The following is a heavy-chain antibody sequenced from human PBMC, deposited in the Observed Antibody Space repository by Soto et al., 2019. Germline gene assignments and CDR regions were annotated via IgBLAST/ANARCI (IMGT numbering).Heavy chain of an antibody. CDR2: ISYDGSNK. J-gene: IGHJ6*02. Sequence: GGSLRLSCGASGFTFSSYAMHWVRQAPGKGLEWVAVISYDGSNKYYADSVKGRFTISRDNSKNTLYLQMNSLRAEDTAVYYCARDLGITMIVVAHYGMDVWGQGTTVTVSS. CDR3: ARDLGITMIVVAHYGMDV. CDR1: GFTFSSYA. D-gene: IGHD3-22*01. V-gene: IGHV3-30-3*01.